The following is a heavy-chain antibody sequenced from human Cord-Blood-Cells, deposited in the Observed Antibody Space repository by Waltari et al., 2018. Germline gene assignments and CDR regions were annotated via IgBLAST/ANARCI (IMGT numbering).Heavy chain of an antibody. CDR2: IYHSGST. D-gene: IGHD6-13*01. V-gene: IGHV4-38-2*01. J-gene: IGHJ3*02. CDR3: ARGIAAAGTAFDI. CDR1: GYSISSGYY. Sequence: QVQLQESGPGLVKPSETLSLTCAVSGYSISSGYYWGWIRQPPGKGLEWIGSIYHSGSTYYTPSLKSRVTISVDTSKNQFSLKLSSVTAADTAVYYCARGIAAAGTAFDIWGQGTMVTVSS.